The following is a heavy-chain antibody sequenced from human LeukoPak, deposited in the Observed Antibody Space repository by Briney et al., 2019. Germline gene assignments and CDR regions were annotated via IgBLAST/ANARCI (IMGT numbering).Heavy chain of an antibody. Sequence: SVKVSCKASGGTFSSYAISWVRQAPGQGLEWMGGIIPIFGTANYAQKFQGRVTITADESTSTAYMELSSLRSENTAVYYCARSTYYYDSSGYYPFDYWGQGTLVTVSS. D-gene: IGHD3-22*01. CDR3: ARSTYYYDSSGYYPFDY. CDR2: IIPIFGTA. CDR1: GGTFSSYA. V-gene: IGHV1-69*13. J-gene: IGHJ4*02.